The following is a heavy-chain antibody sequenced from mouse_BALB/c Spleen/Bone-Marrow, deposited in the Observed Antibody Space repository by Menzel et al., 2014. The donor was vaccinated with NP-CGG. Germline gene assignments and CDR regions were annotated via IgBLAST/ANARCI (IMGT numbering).Heavy chain of an antibody. Sequence: EVKVVESGGGLVQPGGSRKLSCAASGFTFSSFGMHWVRQAPEKGLEWVAYISSGSSTIYYADTVMGRFTISRDNPKNTLFLQMTSLRSEDTAMYYCARSGSSSDYFDYWGQGTTLTVSS. J-gene: IGHJ2*01. V-gene: IGHV5-17*02. CDR2: ISSGSSTI. CDR3: ARSGSSSDYFDY. CDR1: GFTFSSFG. D-gene: IGHD1-1*01.